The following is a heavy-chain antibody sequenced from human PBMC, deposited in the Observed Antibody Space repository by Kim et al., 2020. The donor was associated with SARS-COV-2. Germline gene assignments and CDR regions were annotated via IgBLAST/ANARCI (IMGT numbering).Heavy chain of an antibody. D-gene: IGHD3-10*01. J-gene: IGHJ4*02. V-gene: IGHV5-51*01. CDR1: GYSFTSYW. Sequence: GESLKISCKGSGYSFTSYWIGWVRQMPGKGLEWMGIIYPGDSDTRYSPSFQGQVTISADKSISTAYLQWSSLKASDTAMYYCARRYYGSGSYYGYFDYWGQGTLVTVSS. CDR2: IYPGDSDT. CDR3: ARRYYGSGSYYGYFDY.